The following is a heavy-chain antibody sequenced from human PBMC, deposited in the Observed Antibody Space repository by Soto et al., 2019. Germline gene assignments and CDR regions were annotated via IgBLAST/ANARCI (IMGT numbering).Heavy chain of an antibody. V-gene: IGHV1-69*12. Sequence: QVQLVQSGAEVKKPGSSVKVACKVSGDTFSNYVINWVRQAPGQGLEWMGAIVPIFRTANYAQKFQGRVTITADEFTITAYMELSGLRSDYTATYYWARTTSTPSTFREDASDIWGQGTLVTFSS. D-gene: IGHD2-2*01. CDR1: GDTFSNYV. CDR3: ARTTSTPSTFREDASDI. CDR2: IVPIFRTA. J-gene: IGHJ3*02.